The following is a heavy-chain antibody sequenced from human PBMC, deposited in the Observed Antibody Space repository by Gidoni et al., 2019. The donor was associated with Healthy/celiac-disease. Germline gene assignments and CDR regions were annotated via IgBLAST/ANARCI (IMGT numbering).Heavy chain of an antibody. CDR2: IYYSGST. V-gene: IGHV4-59*01. CDR1: GGSISSYY. J-gene: IGHJ4*02. Sequence: QVQLQESGPGLVKPSETLSLTCTVSGGSISSYYWSWIRQPPGKGLEWIGYIYYSGSTNYNPSLKSRVTISVDTSKNQFSLKLSSVTAADTAVYYCARRNGYSYGRGLDYWGQGTLVTVSS. CDR3: ARRNGYSYGRGLDY. D-gene: IGHD5-18*01.